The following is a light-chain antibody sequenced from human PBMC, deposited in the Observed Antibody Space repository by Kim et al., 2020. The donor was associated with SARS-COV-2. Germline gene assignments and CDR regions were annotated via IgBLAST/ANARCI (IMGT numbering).Light chain of an antibody. V-gene: IGLV10-54*04. CDR1: SNNVGLQG. J-gene: IGLJ2*01. CDR2: RNN. Sequence: RQTAKLICTGNSNNVGLQGTSWLQQHQGHPPKLLSYRNNYRPSGISERFSASRSGDTASLTITGLQPEDEADYYCSAWDRSLNAVVFGGGTQLTVL. CDR3: SAWDRSLNAVV.